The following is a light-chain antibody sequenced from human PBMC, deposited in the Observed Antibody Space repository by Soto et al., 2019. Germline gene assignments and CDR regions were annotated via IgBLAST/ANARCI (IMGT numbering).Light chain of an antibody. CDR1: QSVSNNY. J-gene: IGKJ5*01. CDR3: QQYGSSPPVT. CDR2: GAS. V-gene: IGKV3-20*01. Sequence: EIFLTQSPCTLSLSPGERAPLSCRAIQSVSNNYLAWYQQKPGQAPRLLIYGASNRATGIPDRFSGSGSGTDFTLTITRLEPEDFAVYYCQQYGSSPPVTFGQGTRLEIK.